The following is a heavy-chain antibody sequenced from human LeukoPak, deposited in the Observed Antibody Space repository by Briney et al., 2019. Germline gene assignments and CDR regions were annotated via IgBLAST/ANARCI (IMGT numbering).Heavy chain of an antibody. D-gene: IGHD6-6*01. J-gene: IGHJ5*02. CDR3: ARRKEYVGWFDT. CDR1: GGSFSGYY. Sequence: PSETLSLTCAVYGGSFSGYYWSWIRQPPKKGLEWIGDINHSGSTNYNASLQSRVTISVDTSKNQFSLKMNSVTAADTALYYCARRKEYVGWFDTWGQGTLVTFSS. V-gene: IGHV4-34*01. CDR2: INHSGST.